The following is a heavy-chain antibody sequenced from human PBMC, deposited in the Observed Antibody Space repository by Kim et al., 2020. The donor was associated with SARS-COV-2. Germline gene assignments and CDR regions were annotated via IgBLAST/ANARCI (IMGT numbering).Heavy chain of an antibody. D-gene: IGHD2-15*01. CDR2: INGDGSYT. CDR1: GFTFSRYW. CDR3: GSNFCSGGSCYTLLGY. Sequence: GGSLRLSCAASGFTFSRYWMHWVRQAPGKGLVWVSRINGDGSYTGYADSVKGRFTISRDNAKNTLYLQMNSLRAEDTAVYYCGSNFCSGGSCYTLLGYWGQGTLVTVSS. J-gene: IGHJ4*02. V-gene: IGHV3-74*01.